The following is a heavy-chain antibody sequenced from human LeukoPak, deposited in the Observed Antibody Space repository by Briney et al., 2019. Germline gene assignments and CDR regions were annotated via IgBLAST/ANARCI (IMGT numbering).Heavy chain of an antibody. CDR2: INAGNGNT. CDR3: AREGTSSSGTFDY. CDR1: GYTFTSYA. J-gene: IGHJ4*02. V-gene: IGHV1-3*01. Sequence: ASVKVSCKASGYTFTSYAMHWVRQAPGQRLEWMGWINAGNGNTKYSQKFQGRVTITADESTSTAYMELSSLRSEDTAVYYCAREGTSSSGTFDYWGQGTLVTVSS. D-gene: IGHD3-10*01.